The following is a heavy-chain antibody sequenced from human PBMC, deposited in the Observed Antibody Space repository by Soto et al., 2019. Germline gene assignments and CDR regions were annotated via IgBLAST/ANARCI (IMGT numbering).Heavy chain of an antibody. V-gene: IGHV4-34*01. CDR3: ATWRGFGTQVEF. CDR1: GGYFNDNY. Sequence: QVQLQQWGAGLLKPSETLSLSCAVYGGYFNDNYYTWFRQPPGKGLEWIGEISRSGTTKYIPSPKSRASTSFDTSKTQVSLRVTSVTAADTAVYYCATWRGFGTQVEFWGQGALVTVSS. J-gene: IGHJ4*02. D-gene: IGHD3-10*01. CDR2: ISRSGTT.